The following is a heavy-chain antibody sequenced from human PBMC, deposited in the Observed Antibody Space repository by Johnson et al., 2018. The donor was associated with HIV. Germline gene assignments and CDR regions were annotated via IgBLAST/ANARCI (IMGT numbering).Heavy chain of an antibody. Sequence: VQLVESGGGLIQPGGSLRLSCAASGFTVSSNYMSWVRQAPGKGLEWVANIKQDGSEKYYVDSVKGRFTISRDNAKNSLYVQMNSLRVEDTALYYCAKGYGSGSYYNGNAYDIWGQGTLVTVSS. CDR3: AKGYGSGSYYNGNAYDI. CDR2: IKQDGSEK. CDR1: GFTVSSNY. V-gene: IGHV3-7*05. J-gene: IGHJ3*02. D-gene: IGHD3-10*01.